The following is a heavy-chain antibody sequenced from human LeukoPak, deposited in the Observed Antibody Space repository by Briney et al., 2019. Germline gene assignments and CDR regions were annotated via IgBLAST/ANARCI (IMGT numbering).Heavy chain of an antibody. Sequence: GASVKVSCKASGYTFTGYYMHWVRQAPGQGLEWMGWINPNSGGTISAQNFQGRVTMTRDTSISTAYMELSRLTSDDTAVYYCARGTPNSYGSPLYSFDYWGQGTLVTVSS. J-gene: IGHJ4*02. CDR3: ARGTPNSYGSPLYSFDY. V-gene: IGHV1-2*02. CDR2: INPNSGGT. D-gene: IGHD5-18*01. CDR1: GYTFTGYY.